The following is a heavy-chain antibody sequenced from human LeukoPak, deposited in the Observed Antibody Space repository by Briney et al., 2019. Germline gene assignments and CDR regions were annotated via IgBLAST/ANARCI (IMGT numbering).Heavy chain of an antibody. Sequence: SETLSLTCAISGASISSTNWWIWVRQPPGKGLEWIGEMHHSGRTNYNPSLKSRVTISVDTSKNQFSLKLSSVTAADTAVYYCARGPTYSSSWWDYWGQGTLVTVSS. J-gene: IGHJ4*02. D-gene: IGHD6-13*01. CDR2: MHHSGRT. V-gene: IGHV4-4*02. CDR1: GASISSTNW. CDR3: ARGPTYSSSWWDY.